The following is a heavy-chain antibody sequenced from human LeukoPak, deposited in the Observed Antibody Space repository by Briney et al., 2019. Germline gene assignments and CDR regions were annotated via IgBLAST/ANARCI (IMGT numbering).Heavy chain of an antibody. CDR3: AREAMGHDGAFDI. J-gene: IGHJ3*02. CDR1: GGSISSGSYY. Sequence: SETLSLTCTVSGGSISSGSYYWSWIRQPAGKGLEWIGRIYTSGSTNYNPSLKSRVTISVDTSKNQFSLKLSSVTAADTAVYYCAREAMGHDGAFDIWGQGTMVTVSS. CDR2: IYTSGST. D-gene: IGHD5-18*01. V-gene: IGHV4-61*02.